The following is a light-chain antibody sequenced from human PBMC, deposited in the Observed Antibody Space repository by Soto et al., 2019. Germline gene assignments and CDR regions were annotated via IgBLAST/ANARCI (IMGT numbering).Light chain of an antibody. V-gene: IGKV3-15*01. Sequence: DIVLTQSPATLSVSPGESATLSCRASQSVSRALAWYQHVPGQAPRLLIYDSSTRASGVPARFSGSGSGTRFTLTISSLQSEDFAVYYCQQYGSSPLTFGGGTRMEIK. CDR2: DSS. CDR1: QSVSRA. J-gene: IGKJ4*01. CDR3: QQYGSSPLT.